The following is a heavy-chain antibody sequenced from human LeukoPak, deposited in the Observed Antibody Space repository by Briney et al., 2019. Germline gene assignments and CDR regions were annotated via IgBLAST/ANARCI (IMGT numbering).Heavy chain of an antibody. CDR1: GFTVGNNY. D-gene: IGHD2-8*01. J-gene: IGHJ4*02. CDR2: IFSHGET. Sequence: QPGGSLRLSCAASGFTVGNNYMNWVRQAPGKGLEWVSLIFSHGETSYTDSAKGRFTISRDNSKNTLYLQMNGLRVEDTAVYYCARDPPAVSINTYAWGQGTLVTVSS. CDR3: ARDPPAVSINTYA. V-gene: IGHV3-66*01.